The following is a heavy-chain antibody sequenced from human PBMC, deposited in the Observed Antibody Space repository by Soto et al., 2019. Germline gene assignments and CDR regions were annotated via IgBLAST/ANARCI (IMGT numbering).Heavy chain of an antibody. D-gene: IGHD6-6*01. CDR3: ANPMGEYSSSRSDY. V-gene: IGHV3-30*18. CDR1: GFTFSSYG. CDR2: ISYDGSNK. Sequence: PGGSLRLSCAASGFTFSSYGMHWVRQAPGKGLEWVAVISYDGSNKYYADSVKGRFTISRDNSKNTLYLQMNSLRAEDTAVYYCANPMGEYSSSRSDYWGQGTLVTVSS. J-gene: IGHJ4*02.